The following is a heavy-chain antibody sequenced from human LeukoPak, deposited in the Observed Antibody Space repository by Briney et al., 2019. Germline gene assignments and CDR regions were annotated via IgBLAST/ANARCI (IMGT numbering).Heavy chain of an antibody. CDR2: IHHSGST. CDR1: GGSISGDSW. D-gene: IGHD3-22*01. Sequence: SETLSLTCTVSGGSISGDSWWSWVRQPPGKGLEWIGEIHHSGSTKDNPSLKSRVTISVDKSKRQFSLRLSSVTAADTAVYYCARRNYYDSTGYWNYWGQGTLVTVSS. J-gene: IGHJ4*02. V-gene: IGHV4-4*02. CDR3: ARRNYYDSTGYWNY.